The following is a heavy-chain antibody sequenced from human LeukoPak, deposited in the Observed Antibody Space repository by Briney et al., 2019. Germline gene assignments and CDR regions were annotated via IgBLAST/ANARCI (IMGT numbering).Heavy chain of an antibody. J-gene: IGHJ3*01. CDR2: IHYDGRA. Sequence: SETLSLTCTVSGGSISSANHFWRWVRQSPGAGLEWIGYIHYDGRAHYNPSLKSRVSMSLDMSKNQFSLSLSSVTAADTAIYYCAREVITPGDSDGFDLWGQGTMVSVSS. D-gene: IGHD2-2*01. CDR3: AREVITPGDSDGFDL. CDR1: GGSISSANHF. V-gene: IGHV4-30-4*08.